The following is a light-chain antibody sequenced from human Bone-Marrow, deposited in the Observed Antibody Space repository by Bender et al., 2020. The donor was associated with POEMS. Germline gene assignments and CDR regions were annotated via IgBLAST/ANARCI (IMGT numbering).Light chain of an antibody. V-gene: IGLV3-21*02. J-gene: IGLJ1*01. CDR3: HVWDSTVDHV. CDR1: ALPKQY. Sequence: FELTQPPSVSVSPGQTARITCSGDALPKQYAHWYQQKPGQAPVLVVYDDSDRPSGIPERFSGSNSGNTATLTISRVEAGDEADYYCHVWDSTVDHVFGTGTTVTVL. CDR2: DDS.